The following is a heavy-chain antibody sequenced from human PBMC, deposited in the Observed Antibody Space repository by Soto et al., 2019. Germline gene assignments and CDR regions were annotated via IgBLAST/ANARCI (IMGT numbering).Heavy chain of an antibody. V-gene: IGHV4-39*01. CDR3: SRHGVNSPFRF. CDR2: IYYDGTT. D-gene: IGHD3-3*01. CDR1: GDSISASTYY. Sequence: QLQLQESGPGLVRPSETLSLTCIVSGDSISASTYYWGWVRQPPGEGLEWIGSIYYDGTTYSNPPLKSRVSLSVDTSRNQFSLKRTSVTAADTAVYYCSRHGVNSPFRFWGQGTMVTVSS. J-gene: IGHJ3*01.